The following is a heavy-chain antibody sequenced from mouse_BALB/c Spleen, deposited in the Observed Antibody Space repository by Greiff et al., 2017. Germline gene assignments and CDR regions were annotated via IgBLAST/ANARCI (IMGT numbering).Heavy chain of an antibody. CDR2: ISSGGST. CDR1: GFTFSSYA. CDR3: ARDGYRTFDY. D-gene: IGHD2-2*01. J-gene: IGHJ2*01. V-gene: IGHV5-6-5*01. Sequence: EAHLVESGGGLVKPGGSLKLSCAASGFTFSSYAMSWVRQTPEKRLEWVASISSGGSTYYPDSVKGRFTISRDNARNILYLQMSSLRSEDTAMYYCARDGYRTFDYWGQGTTLTVSS.